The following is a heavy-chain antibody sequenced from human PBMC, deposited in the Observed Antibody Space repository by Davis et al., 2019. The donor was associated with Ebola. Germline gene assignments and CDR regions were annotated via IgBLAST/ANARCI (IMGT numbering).Heavy chain of an antibody. CDR2: ISAYNGNT. V-gene: IGHV1-18*01. CDR3: AAGGSRGGFDV. D-gene: IGHD1-26*01. J-gene: IGHJ3*01. Sequence: AASVKVSCKASGYTFTSYGISWVRQAPGQGLEWMGWISAYNGNTNYAQKFQDRVTLTTDTSTSTAYMELRSLRSDDTAVYYCAAGGSRGGFDVWGQGTMVTVS. CDR1: GYTFTSYG.